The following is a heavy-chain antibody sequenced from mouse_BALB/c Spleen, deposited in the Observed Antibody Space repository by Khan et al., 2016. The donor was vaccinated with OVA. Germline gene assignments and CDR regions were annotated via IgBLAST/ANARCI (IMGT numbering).Heavy chain of an antibody. CDR1: GYSFTSYY. V-gene: IGHV1-31*01. Sequence: VQLQQSGPELMKPGASVKISCKASGYSFTSYYIHWVKPSHGKTLEWIGYIDPFNGGSTYNQKFKVKATLTVDKSSSTAYMHLSSLTSEDSAVYYCARHGRNSWFAYWGQGTLVTVSA. D-gene: IGHD1-1*01. CDR2: IDPFNGGS. J-gene: IGHJ3*01. CDR3: ARHGRNSWFAY.